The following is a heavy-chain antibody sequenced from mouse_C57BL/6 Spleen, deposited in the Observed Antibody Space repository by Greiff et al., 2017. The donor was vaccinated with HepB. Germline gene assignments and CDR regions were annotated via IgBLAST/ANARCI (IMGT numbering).Heavy chain of an antibody. D-gene: IGHD1-1*01. V-gene: IGHV3-5*01. CDR3: AREGHYYGSSYLYYAMDY. J-gene: IGHJ4*01. CDR1: GISITTGNYR. Sequence: EVQLVESGPGLVKPSQTVFLTCTVTGISITTGNYRWSWIRQFPGNKLEWIGYIYYSGTITYNPSLTSRTTITRDTPKNQFFLEMNSLTAEDTATYYCAREGHYYGSSYLYYAMDYWGQGTSVTVSS. CDR2: IYYSGTI.